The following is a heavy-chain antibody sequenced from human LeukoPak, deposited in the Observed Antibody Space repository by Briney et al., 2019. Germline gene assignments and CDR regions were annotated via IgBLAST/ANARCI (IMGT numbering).Heavy chain of an antibody. D-gene: IGHD3-10*01. CDR2: IYYSGST. CDR1: GGSISSSSYY. J-gene: IGHJ6*02. Sequence: PSETLSLTCTVSGGSISSSSYYWSWIRQPPGKGLEWIGYIYYSGSTNYNPSLKSRVTISVDTSKNQFSLKLSSVTAADTAVYYCARGYGSGSYYQLRYYYYGMDVWGQGTTVTVS. V-gene: IGHV4-61*01. CDR3: ARGYGSGSYYQLRYYYYGMDV.